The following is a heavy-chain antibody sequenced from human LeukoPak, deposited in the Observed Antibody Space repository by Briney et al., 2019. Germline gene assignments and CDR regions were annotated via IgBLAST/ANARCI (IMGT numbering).Heavy chain of an antibody. CDR3: AKEGRSLQTY. Sequence: GSLRLSCAASGFSFNTYWMSWVRLAPGKGLEWVANIKEDGTETYYVDSVKGRFTISRDNAKNSLYLQMNSLRVEDTAVYYCAKEGRSLQTYWGQGTLVTVSS. CDR1: GFSFNTYW. CDR2: IKEDGTET. V-gene: IGHV3-7*03. J-gene: IGHJ4*02. D-gene: IGHD5-24*01.